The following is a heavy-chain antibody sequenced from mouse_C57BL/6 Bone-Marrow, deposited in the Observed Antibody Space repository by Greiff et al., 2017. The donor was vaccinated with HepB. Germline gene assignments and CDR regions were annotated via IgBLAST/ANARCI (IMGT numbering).Heavy chain of an antibody. D-gene: IGHD2-3*01. CDR2: INSDGGST. CDR3: ARRGDGYPWYFDV. Sequence: EVKLMESGGGLVQPGESLKLSCESNEYEFPSHDMSWVRTTPEKRLELVAAINSDGGSTYYPDTMERRFIISRDNTKKTLYLQMSSLRSEDTALYYCARRGDGYPWYFDVWGTGTTVTVSS. V-gene: IGHV5-2*01. J-gene: IGHJ1*03. CDR1: EYEFPSHD.